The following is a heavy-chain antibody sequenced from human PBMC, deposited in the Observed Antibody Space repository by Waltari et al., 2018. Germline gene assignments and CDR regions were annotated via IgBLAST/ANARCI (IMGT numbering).Heavy chain of an antibody. CDR3: TRQGDY. J-gene: IGHJ4*02. CDR1: GFTFSGSA. CDR2: IRSKANSYAT. Sequence: VQLGESGGGLVQPGGSLNLPCAAPGFTFSGSAMHWVRQASGKGLEWVGRIRSKANSYATAYAASVKGRFTISRDDSKNTAYLQMNSLKTEDTAVYYCTRQGDYWGQGTLVTVSS. V-gene: IGHV3-73*01.